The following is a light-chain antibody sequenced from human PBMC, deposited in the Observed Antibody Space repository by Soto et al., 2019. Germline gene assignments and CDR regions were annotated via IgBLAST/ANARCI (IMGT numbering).Light chain of an antibody. J-gene: IGLJ2*01. V-gene: IGLV6-57*04. Sequence: NFMLTQPHSVSESPGKTVTISCTRSSGSIGSNSVQWYRQRPGSAPTLVIYEDDQRPSGVPNRFAGSIDRSSNSASLTISGLQTEDEADYYCQSYDTNTVVFGGGTKLTVL. CDR3: QSYDTNTVV. CDR2: EDD. CDR1: SGSIGSNS.